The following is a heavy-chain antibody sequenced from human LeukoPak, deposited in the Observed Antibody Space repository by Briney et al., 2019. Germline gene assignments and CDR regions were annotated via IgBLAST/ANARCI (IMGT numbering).Heavy chain of an antibody. CDR2: ISSSGSTI. V-gene: IGHV3-11*01. D-gene: IGHD6-13*01. CDR3: ARDARIAAAGKSWYYGMDV. CDR1: GFTFSDYY. J-gene: IGHJ6*02. Sequence: GGSLRLSCAASGFTFSDYYMSWIRQAPGKGLEWVPYISSSGSTIYYADSVKGRFTISRDNAKNSLYLQMNSLRAEDTAVYYCARDARIAAAGKSWYYGMDVWGQGTTVTVSS.